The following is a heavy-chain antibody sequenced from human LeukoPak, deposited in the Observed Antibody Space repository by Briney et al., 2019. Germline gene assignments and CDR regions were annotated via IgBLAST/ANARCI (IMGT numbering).Heavy chain of an antibody. CDR1: GGSISSSSYY. Sequence: PSETLSLTCTVSGGSISSSSYYWGWIRQPPGKGLEWIGTIYYSGSTYYNPSLKSRVTISVDTSKNQFSLKLSSLTAADTAVYYCARQGSGNYLSPVNYWGQGTLVTVSS. CDR3: ARQGSGNYLSPVNY. D-gene: IGHD1-26*01. V-gene: IGHV4-39*01. J-gene: IGHJ4*02. CDR2: IYYSGST.